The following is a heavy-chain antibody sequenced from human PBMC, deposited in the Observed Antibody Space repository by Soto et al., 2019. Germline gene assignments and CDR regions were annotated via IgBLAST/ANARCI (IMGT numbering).Heavy chain of an antibody. CDR3: ARELHSSSWNYYYYYGMDV. J-gene: IGHJ6*02. V-gene: IGHV3-21*01. CDR2: ISSSSSYI. CDR1: GFTFSSYS. Sequence: EVQLVESGGGLVEPGGSLRLSCAASGFTFSSYSMNWVRQAPGKGLEWVSSISSSSSYIYYADSVKGRFTISRDNAKNSLYLQMNSLRAEDTAVYYCARELHSSSWNYYYYYGMDVWGQGTTVTVSS. D-gene: IGHD6-13*01.